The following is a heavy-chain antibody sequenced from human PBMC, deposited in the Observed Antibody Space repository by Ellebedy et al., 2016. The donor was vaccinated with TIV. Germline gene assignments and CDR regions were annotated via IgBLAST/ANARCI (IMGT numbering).Heavy chain of an antibody. Sequence: GGSLRLXXAASGFTFSSYGMHWVRQAPGKGLEWVAVISYDGSNKYYADSVKGRFTISRDNSKNTLYLQMNSLRAEDTAVYYCAKEGSGWYYFDYWGQGTLVTVSS. CDR2: ISYDGSNK. CDR3: AKEGSGWYYFDY. D-gene: IGHD6-19*01. V-gene: IGHV3-30*18. J-gene: IGHJ4*02. CDR1: GFTFSSYG.